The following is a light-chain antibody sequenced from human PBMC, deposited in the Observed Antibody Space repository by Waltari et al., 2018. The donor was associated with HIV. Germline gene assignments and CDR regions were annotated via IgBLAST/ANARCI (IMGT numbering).Light chain of an antibody. Sequence: QSVLTQPPSVSAAPRQKVPISCSGNNTNIGNNYVSWYQHLPGTAPTLLVYDNNRRPSGIPGRFSGSKSGTSATLGITGLQTGDEADYYCGAWDSSLTAYVFGSGTKVTVL. CDR1: NTNIGNNY. V-gene: IGLV1-51*01. J-gene: IGLJ1*01. CDR2: DNN. CDR3: GAWDSSLTAYV.